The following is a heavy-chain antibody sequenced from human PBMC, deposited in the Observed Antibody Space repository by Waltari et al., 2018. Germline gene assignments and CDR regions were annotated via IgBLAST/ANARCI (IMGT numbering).Heavy chain of an antibody. CDR2: IYYSCVN. CDR3: ARVILGIAAAGTINWFDP. CDR1: GDSISSYY. Sequence: QVQLQESGPGLVKPSETLSLTCTVSGDSISSYYWSWIRQPPGKGLEWIGYIYYSCVNYYNPYLQSVVTISVDTSKNQFALKLSSVTAADTAVYYCARVILGIAAAGTINWFDPWGQGTLVTVSS. J-gene: IGHJ5*02. V-gene: IGHV4-59*01. D-gene: IGHD6-13*01.